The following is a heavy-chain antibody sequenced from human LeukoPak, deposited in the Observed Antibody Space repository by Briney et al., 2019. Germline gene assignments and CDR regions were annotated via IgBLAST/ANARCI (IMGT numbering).Heavy chain of an antibody. D-gene: IGHD6-19*01. CDR3: ARDSASSSGWFDY. CDR1: GGTFISYA. V-gene: IGHV1-69*10. J-gene: IGHJ4*02. Sequence: SVKVSCKASGGTFISYAISWVRQAPGQGLEWMGGIIPIFGIANYAQKFQGRVTITADKSTSTAYMELSSLRSEDTAVYYCARDSASSSGWFDYWGQGTLVTVSS. CDR2: IIPIFGIA.